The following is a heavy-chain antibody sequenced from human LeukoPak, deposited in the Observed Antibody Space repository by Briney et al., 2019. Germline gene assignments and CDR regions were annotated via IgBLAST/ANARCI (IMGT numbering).Heavy chain of an antibody. J-gene: IGHJ4*02. CDR2: MYSGGST. CDR3: ARLGYYNALTDFVDDY. Sequence: GGSLRLSCAASGIIVSSNYMSWVRQAPGKGLEWVSIMYSGGSTYYADSVKGRFTISRDIPKNTLNLQMNSLRVEDTAVYYCARLGYYNALTDFVDDYWGQGTLVTVSS. V-gene: IGHV3-53*01. D-gene: IGHD3-22*01. CDR1: GIIVSSNY.